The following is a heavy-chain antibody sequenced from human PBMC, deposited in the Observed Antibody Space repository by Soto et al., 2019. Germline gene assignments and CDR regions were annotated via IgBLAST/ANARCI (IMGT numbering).Heavy chain of an antibody. D-gene: IGHD3-10*01. J-gene: IGHJ4*02. Sequence: EVQLLESGGGLVQPGGCLRLSCAASGFTFSSYAMSWVRQAPGKGLEWVSAISGSGGSTYYADSVKGRFTISRDNSKNTLYLQMNSLRAEDTAVYYCAKDLYYYGSGSYSFDYWGQGTLVTVSS. V-gene: IGHV3-23*01. CDR1: GFTFSSYA. CDR2: ISGSGGST. CDR3: AKDLYYYGSGSYSFDY.